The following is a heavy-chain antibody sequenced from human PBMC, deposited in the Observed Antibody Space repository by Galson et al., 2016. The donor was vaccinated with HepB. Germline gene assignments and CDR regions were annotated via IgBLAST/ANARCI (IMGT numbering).Heavy chain of an antibody. Sequence: SPRLSCAASGFNFGSYGMHWVRQAPGKGLDWVSVIWYDGSEKYYTDSVEGRFTISRDNSKKTLFLQMNNVRADDTAVYYCARAVYSYTGGSSLYFDLWGRGTPVTASS. V-gene: IGHV3-33*01. CDR2: IWYDGSEK. CDR3: ARAVYSYTGGSSLYFDL. J-gene: IGHJ2*01. D-gene: IGHD7-27*01. CDR1: GFNFGSYG.